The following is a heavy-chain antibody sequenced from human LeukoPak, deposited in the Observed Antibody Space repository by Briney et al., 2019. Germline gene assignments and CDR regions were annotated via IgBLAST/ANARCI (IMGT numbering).Heavy chain of an antibody. CDR2: INHSGST. J-gene: IGHJ4*02. V-gene: IGHV4-34*01. Sequence: RASETLSLTCAVYGGSFRRYYWSWIRQPPGKGLEWIGEINHSGSTNYNPSLKSRVTISVDTSENHISLQLTSVTAADTAVYYCAREGGPYRPLDYSGQGTLVTVSS. CDR1: GGSFRRYY. CDR3: AREGGPYRPLDY.